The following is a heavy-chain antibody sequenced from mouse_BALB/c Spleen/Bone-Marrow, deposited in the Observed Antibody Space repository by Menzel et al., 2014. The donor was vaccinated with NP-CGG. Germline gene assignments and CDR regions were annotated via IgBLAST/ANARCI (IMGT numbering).Heavy chain of an antibody. Sequence: QVQLQQSGPGLVAPSQSLSITCTVSGFLLTSYGVHWVRQPPGKGLEWLVVIWSDGSTTYNSGLKSRLSISKDSSKSQVSLKMNSLQTGDTAMYYCARNNGGRGTAMDYWGQGTSVTVSS. D-gene: IGHD3-3*01. CDR2: IWSDGST. V-gene: IGHV2-6*02. CDR1: GFLLTSYG. J-gene: IGHJ4*01. CDR3: ARNNGGRGTAMDY.